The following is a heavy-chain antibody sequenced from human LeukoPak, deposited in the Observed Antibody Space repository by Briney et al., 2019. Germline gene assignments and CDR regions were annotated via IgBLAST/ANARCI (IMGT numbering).Heavy chain of an antibody. CDR2: LHVSGNT. CDR3: ARDPLRSSFDS. CDR1: GGSLENNH. D-gene: IGHD1-26*01. V-gene: IGHV4-4*07. Sequence: PPETLSLTCAVSGGSLENNHWAWIRLPAGKGLEWIGRLHVSGNTNFNPSLKSRVTISVDTSKNQFSLKMTSMTAADTAVYFCARDPLRSSFDSWGQGILVTVAP. J-gene: IGHJ4*02.